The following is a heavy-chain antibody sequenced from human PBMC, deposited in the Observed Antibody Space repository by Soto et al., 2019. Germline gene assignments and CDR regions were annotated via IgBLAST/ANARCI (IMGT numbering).Heavy chain of an antibody. CDR1: GGTFSSYA. Sequence: QVQLVQSGAEVKKPGSSVKVSCKAAGGTFSSYAISWVRQASGQGLEWMGGIIPIFCTSNYAQRVQGRLTITADESTSTAYLELSSLRSEATAVYYCARDRGEGDGYNSEFDYWGQGTMVTVSS. J-gene: IGHJ4*02. CDR2: IIPIFCTS. D-gene: IGHD5-12*01. CDR3: ARDRGEGDGYNSEFDY. V-gene: IGHV1-69*12.